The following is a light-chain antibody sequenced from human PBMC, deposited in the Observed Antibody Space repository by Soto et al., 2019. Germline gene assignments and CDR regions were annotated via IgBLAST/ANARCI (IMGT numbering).Light chain of an antibody. Sequence: QSVLTQPPSVSAAPGQKVTISCSGSSSNIGNNYVSWYQQLPGTAPKLLIYENNKRPSGIPDRFSGSKSGTSATLGITGLQTGDEADYYCGTWDSSLRGGVFGTGTKLTVL. CDR1: SSNIGNNY. J-gene: IGLJ1*01. V-gene: IGLV1-51*02. CDR2: ENN. CDR3: GTWDSSLRGGV.